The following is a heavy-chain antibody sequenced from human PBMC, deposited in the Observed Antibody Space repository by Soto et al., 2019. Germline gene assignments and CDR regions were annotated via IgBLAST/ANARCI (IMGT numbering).Heavy chain of an antibody. V-gene: IGHV3-23*01. CDR1: GFTFSGYA. CDR3: AQRGVLGGSSWFFDY. D-gene: IGHD6-13*01. CDR2: MSGSAGSP. J-gene: IGHJ4*02. Sequence: EVQLLESGGGLVQPGGSLRLSCAASGFTFSGYAMSWVRQAPGKGLEWVSAMSGSAGSPYYADSVKGRFTISWYNSKISLYLQTNSLRAEDTAVYYCAQRGVLGGSSWFFDYWGQGTLVTVSS.